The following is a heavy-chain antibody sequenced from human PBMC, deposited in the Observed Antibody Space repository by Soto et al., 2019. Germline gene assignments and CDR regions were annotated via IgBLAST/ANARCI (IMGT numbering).Heavy chain of an antibody. V-gene: IGHV3-21*01. D-gene: IGHD3-22*01. CDR2: ISSSTSFI. Sequence: PGGSLRLSCAASELTFSSYGMNWVRQAPGKGLEWVSAISSSTSFIYYADSVKGRFTISRDNAKNTLYLQMNSLRAEDTAMYYCASGYYDIIDFYFDSWGQGTLVTVSS. CDR3: ASGYYDIIDFYFDS. CDR1: ELTFSSYG. J-gene: IGHJ4*02.